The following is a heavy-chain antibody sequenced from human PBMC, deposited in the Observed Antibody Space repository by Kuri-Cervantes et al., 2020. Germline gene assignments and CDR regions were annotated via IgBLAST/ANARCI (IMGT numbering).Heavy chain of an antibody. CDR2: MNPNSGNT. Sequence: ASVKVSCKVSGYTLTELSMHWVRQATGQGLEWMGWMNPNSGNTGYAQKFQGRVTMTRNTSISTAYMELSRLRSDDTAVYYCARDRGWGQGTLVTVSS. CDR3: ARDRG. J-gene: IGHJ4*02. CDR1: GYTLTELS. V-gene: IGHV1-8*01.